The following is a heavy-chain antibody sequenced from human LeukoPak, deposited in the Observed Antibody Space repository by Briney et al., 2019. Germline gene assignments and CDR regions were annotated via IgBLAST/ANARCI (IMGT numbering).Heavy chain of an antibody. CDR3: ARDAIVRDYSNSDY. CDR1: GYTFTGYY. J-gene: IGHJ4*02. Sequence: VKVSCKASGYTFTGYYIHWVRQAPRQGLEWMGWINPNSGGTNYAQKFQGRVTMTRDTSISTAYMELSRLTSDDTAVYYCARDAIVRDYSNSDYWGQGTLVTVSS. CDR2: INPNSGGT. V-gene: IGHV1-2*02. D-gene: IGHD4-11*01.